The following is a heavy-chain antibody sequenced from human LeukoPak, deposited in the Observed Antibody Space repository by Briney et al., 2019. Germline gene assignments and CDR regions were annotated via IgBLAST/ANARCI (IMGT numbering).Heavy chain of an antibody. V-gene: IGHV1-46*01. Sequence: ASVKVSCKASGYTLTSYYMHCVRQAPGQGLEWMGMINPSGGSTTYAQNFQGRVTITRDTSSTTVFMELSSLRSEGTAVYYCARVPLSFCTNTDCYRIFDFWGQGTLVTVSS. CDR2: INPSGGST. CDR3: ARVPLSFCTNTDCYRIFDF. J-gene: IGHJ4*02. CDR1: GYTLTSYY. D-gene: IGHD2-2*01.